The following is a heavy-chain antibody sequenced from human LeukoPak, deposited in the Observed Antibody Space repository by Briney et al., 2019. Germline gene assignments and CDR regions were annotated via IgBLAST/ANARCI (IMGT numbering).Heavy chain of an antibody. D-gene: IGHD6-13*01. CDR3: ARGQGIAAAAIELDY. V-gene: IGHV1-69*04. CDR1: GGTFSSYA. Sequence: SVKVSCKASGGTFSSYAISWVRQAPGQGLEWMGRIIPILGIANYAQKFQGRVTITADKSTSTAYMELRSLRSDDTAVYYCARGQGIAAAAIELDYWGQGTLVTVSS. CDR2: IIPILGIA. J-gene: IGHJ4*02.